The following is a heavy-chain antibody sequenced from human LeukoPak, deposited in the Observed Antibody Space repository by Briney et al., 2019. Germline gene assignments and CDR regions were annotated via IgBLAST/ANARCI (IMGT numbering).Heavy chain of an antibody. J-gene: IGHJ4*02. CDR3: TTLYPEMTISGVVSSDY. CDR1: GFTFSNAW. V-gene: IGHV3-15*01. CDR2: IKSKTDGGTT. Sequence: GGSLRLSCAASGFTFSNAWMSWVRQAPGKGLEWVGRIKSKTDGGTTDYAAPVKGRFTISRDDSKNTLYLQMNSLKTEDTAVYYCTTLYPEMTISGVVSSDYWGQGTLVTVSS. D-gene: IGHD3-3*01.